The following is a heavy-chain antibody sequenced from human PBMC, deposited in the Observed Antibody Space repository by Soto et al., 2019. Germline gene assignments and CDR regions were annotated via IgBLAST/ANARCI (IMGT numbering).Heavy chain of an antibody. CDR1: GFTFSSYA. CDR3: AKALVRTSPLDV. V-gene: IGHV3-23*01. D-gene: IGHD2-8*01. CDR2: ISGSGDTT. Sequence: GGSLRLSCAASGFTFSSYAMSWVRQAPGKGLERVSAISGSGDTTYYADSVKGRFTISRDNSKNTLYLQMNSLRAEDTAVYYCAKALVRTSPLDVWGQGTTVTVSS. J-gene: IGHJ6*02.